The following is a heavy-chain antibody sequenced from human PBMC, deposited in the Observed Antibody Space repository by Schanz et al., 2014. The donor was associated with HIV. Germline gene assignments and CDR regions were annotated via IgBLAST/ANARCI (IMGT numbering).Heavy chain of an antibody. D-gene: IGHD3-10*01. CDR2: IWFDGSNK. CDR1: GFTFSTYV. J-gene: IGHJ4*02. CDR3: VRGLLFQGFFDS. Sequence: QVQLVESGGGVVQPGRSLRLSCAASGFTFSTYVMHWVRQAPGKGLEWEATIWFDGSNKYYADSVRGRFTISRDNSKNTLYLQMNSLRAEDTAVYYCVRGLLFQGFFDSWGQGALVTVSS. V-gene: IGHV3-33*01.